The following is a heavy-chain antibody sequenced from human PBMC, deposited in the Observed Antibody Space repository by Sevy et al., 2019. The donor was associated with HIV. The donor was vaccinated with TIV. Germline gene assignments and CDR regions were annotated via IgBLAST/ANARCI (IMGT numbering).Heavy chain of an antibody. J-gene: IGHJ6*02. CDR1: EFTFNDDF. Sequence: GGSLRLSCVGSEFTFNDDFTTWVRQAPGKGLEWVSSISSRSTYIYYADSVKGRFTISRDNAKNSMFLQMNSLRPEDTAVYYCARDRDDYASGRRHPYYYYHGMDVWGQGTTVTVSS. D-gene: IGHD3-10*01. V-gene: IGHV3-21*01. CDR2: ISSRSTYI. CDR3: ARDRDDYASGRRHPYYYYHGMDV.